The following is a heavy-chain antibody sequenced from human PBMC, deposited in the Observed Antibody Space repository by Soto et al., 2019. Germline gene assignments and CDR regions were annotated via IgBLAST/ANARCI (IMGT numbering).Heavy chain of an antibody. J-gene: IGHJ4*02. D-gene: IGHD6-6*01. V-gene: IGHV4-30-4*01. Sequence: QVQLQESGPGLVKPSQTLSLTCTVSGGSISSGDYYWSWIRQPPGKGLEWIGYIYYSGSTSYNPALRSRVTISVHTSKNQSPLKLSSVTAADTAVYYCARELDIAPRPTYMDYWGQGTLVTVSS. CDR1: GGSISSGDYY. CDR2: IYYSGST. CDR3: ARELDIAPRPTYMDY.